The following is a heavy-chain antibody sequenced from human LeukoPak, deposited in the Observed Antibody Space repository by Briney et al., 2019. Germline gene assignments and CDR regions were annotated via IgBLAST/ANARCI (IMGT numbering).Heavy chain of an antibody. CDR3: ARTPSSGNYYLWYFDL. CDR2: ISSSSTYI. CDR1: GFTFSSYA. D-gene: IGHD1-26*01. Sequence: PGGSLRLSCAASGFTFSSYAMHWVRQAPGKGLEWVSSISSSSTYIYYADSVQGRFTVSRDDAKFSLYLQMDSLRAEDTAVYYCARTPSSGNYYLWYFDLWGRGTLVTVSS. V-gene: IGHV3-21*01. J-gene: IGHJ2*01.